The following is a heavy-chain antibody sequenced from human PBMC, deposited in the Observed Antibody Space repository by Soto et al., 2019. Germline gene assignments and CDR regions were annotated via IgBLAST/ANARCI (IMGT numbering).Heavy chain of an antibody. CDR2: IYYSGST. CDR3: ARGQRDSYYDILTGSRYYYYGMDV. V-gene: IGHV4-61*01. Sequence: ASETLSLTCTVSGGSISSSTYYWSWIRQPPGKGLEWIGYIYYSGSTNYNPSLKSRVTISVDTSKNQFSLKLSSVTAADTAVYYCARGQRDSYYDILTGSRYYYYGMDVWGQGTTVTVSS. D-gene: IGHD3-9*01. J-gene: IGHJ6*02. CDR1: GGSISSSTYY.